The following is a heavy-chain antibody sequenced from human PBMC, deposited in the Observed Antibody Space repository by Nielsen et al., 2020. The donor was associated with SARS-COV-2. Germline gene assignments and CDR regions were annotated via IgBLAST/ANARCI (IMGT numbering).Heavy chain of an antibody. D-gene: IGHD3-3*01. V-gene: IGHV4-39*07. J-gene: IGHJ5*02. CDR2: VNYRGGT. CDR1: GGSISSSSYY. Sequence: SETLSLTCTVSGGSISSSSYYWSWIRQPPGKGLEWIGEVNYRGGTNYNPSLKSRVTISVDTSKNQFSLKLSSVTAADTAVYYCARGLSRYYDFWSGYSYNWFDPWGQGTLVTVSS. CDR3: ARGLSRYYDFWSGYSYNWFDP.